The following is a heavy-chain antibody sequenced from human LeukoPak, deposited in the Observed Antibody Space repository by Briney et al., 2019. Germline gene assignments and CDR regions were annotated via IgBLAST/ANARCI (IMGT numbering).Heavy chain of an antibody. CDR1: GGSISSSSYY. D-gene: IGHD3-16*01. J-gene: IGHJ5*02. Sequence: PSETLSLTCTVSGGSISSSSYYWGWIRQPPGKGLEWIGSIYYSGSTYYNPSLKSRVTISVDTSKNQFSLKLSSVTAADTAVYYCAKVKPGGGEFDPWGQGTLVTVSS. V-gene: IGHV4-39*07. CDR2: IYYSGST. CDR3: AKVKPGGGEFDP.